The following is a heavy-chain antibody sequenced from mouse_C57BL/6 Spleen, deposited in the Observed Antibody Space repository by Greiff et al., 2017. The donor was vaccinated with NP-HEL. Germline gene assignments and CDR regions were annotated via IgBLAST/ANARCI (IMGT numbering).Heavy chain of an antibody. CDR1: GFSLTSYG. V-gene: IGHV2-2*01. J-gene: IGHJ1*03. CDR2: IWSGGST. Sequence: QVQLKESGPGLVQPSQSLSITCTVSGFSLTSYGVHWVRQSPGKGLEWLGVIWSGGSTDYTAAFISRLSISKDNSKSQVFFKMNSLQADDTAIYYCARPYGNYWYFDVWGTGTTVTVSS. D-gene: IGHD2-1*01. CDR3: ARPYGNYWYFDV.